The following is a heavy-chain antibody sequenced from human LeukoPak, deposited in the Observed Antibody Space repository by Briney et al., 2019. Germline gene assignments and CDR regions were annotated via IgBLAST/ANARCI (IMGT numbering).Heavy chain of an antibody. CDR2: IISSSSYI. V-gene: IGHV3-21*01. CDR3: ARESIGYCSSTSCYNDY. J-gene: IGHJ4*02. Sequence: GGSLRLSCAASGFTFSSYSMNWVRQAPGKGLEWVSSIISSSSYIYYADSVKGRFTISRDNAKNSLYLQMNSLRAEDTAVYYCARESIGYCSSTSCYNDYWGQGTLVTVSS. D-gene: IGHD2-2*02. CDR1: GFTFSSYS.